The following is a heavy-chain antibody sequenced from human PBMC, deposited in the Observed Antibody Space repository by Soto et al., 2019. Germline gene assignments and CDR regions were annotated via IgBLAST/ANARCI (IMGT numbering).Heavy chain of an antibody. J-gene: IGHJ4*02. V-gene: IGHV1-69*13. Sequence: ASVKVSCKASGGTFSSHAISWVRQAPGQGLEWMGGIIPMFATPNYAEKFQGRLSITADESTTTVYMQLSSLRSQDTAVYYCARQFDYDSSGHYYAYWGQGTLVTVSS. CDR2: IIPMFATP. CDR3: ARQFDYDSSGHYYAY. D-gene: IGHD3-22*01. CDR1: GGTFSSHA.